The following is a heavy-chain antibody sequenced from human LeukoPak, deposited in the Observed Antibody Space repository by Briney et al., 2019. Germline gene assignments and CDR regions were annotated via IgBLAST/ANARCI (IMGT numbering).Heavy chain of an antibody. Sequence: GGSLRLSCAASGFTFSSYAMSWVRQAPGKGLEWVSAISGSGGSTYYADSVKGRFTISRDNSKNTLYLQMNSLRAEDTAVYYCAKWRLMDVNDFWSGYYQEDSDSFFDPWGQGTLVTVSS. CDR1: GFTFSSYA. CDR3: AKWRLMDVNDFWSGYYQEDSDSFFDP. CDR2: ISGSGGST. V-gene: IGHV3-23*01. D-gene: IGHD3-3*01. J-gene: IGHJ5*02.